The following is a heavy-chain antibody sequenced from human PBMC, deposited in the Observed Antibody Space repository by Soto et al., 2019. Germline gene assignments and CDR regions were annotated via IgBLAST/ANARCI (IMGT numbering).Heavy chain of an antibody. V-gene: IGHV4-30-4*01. CDR2: IYHSGSA. J-gene: IGHJ3*02. CDR3: ARVSGTTDAFDI. Sequence: QVQLQESCPGLVKPSQTLSLTCTVSGGSISSGDYYWSWIRQPPGKGLEWIGYIYHSGSAYYNPSLKSRVTISVDMSKNQFSLTLSSVTAADTAMYYCARVSGTTDAFDIWGQGTMVTVSS. D-gene: IGHD4-17*01. CDR1: GGSISSGDYY.